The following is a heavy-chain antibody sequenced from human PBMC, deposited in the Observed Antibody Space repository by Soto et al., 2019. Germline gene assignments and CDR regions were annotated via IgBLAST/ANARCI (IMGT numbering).Heavy chain of an antibody. CDR2: IRGSGGST. Sequence: GGSLRLSCAASGFTFSNYAMSWVRQAPGKGLEWVSVIRGSGGSTYYADSVKGRFTISRDNSKNTLYLQMNSLRAVDTAVYYCSKDKSGYDSWVFDYWGHGSLVTVSS. J-gene: IGHJ4*01. CDR1: GFTFSNYA. D-gene: IGHD5-12*01. V-gene: IGHV3-23*01. CDR3: SKDKSGYDSWVFDY.